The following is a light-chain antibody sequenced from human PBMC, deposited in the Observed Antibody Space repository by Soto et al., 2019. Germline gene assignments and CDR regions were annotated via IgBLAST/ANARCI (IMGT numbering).Light chain of an antibody. Sequence: QSALTQPRSVSGSPGQSVTISCTGTSSDVGGYNYVSWYQQHPGKAPKLMIYDVSKRPSGVPDRFSGSKSGNTASLTISGLQAEEEADYYCFSYAGSLYVFGTGTKLTVL. CDR3: FSYAGSLYV. V-gene: IGLV2-11*01. J-gene: IGLJ1*01. CDR1: SSDVGGYNY. CDR2: DVS.